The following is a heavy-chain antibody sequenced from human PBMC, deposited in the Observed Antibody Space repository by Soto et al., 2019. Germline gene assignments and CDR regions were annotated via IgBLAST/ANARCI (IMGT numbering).Heavy chain of an antibody. Sequence: GGSLRLSCAASGFTFSSYSMNWVRQAPGKGLEWVSSISSSSSYTYYADSVKGRFTISRDNSKNTLYLQMNSLRAEDTAVYYCAKGGPYSSSAGADFDYWGQGALLTVSS. D-gene: IGHD6-6*01. J-gene: IGHJ4*01. V-gene: IGHV3-21*04. CDR3: AKGGPYSSSAGADFDY. CDR2: ISSSSSYT. CDR1: GFTFSSYS.